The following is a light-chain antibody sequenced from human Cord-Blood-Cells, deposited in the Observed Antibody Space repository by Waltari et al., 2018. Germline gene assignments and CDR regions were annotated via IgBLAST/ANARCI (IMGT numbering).Light chain of an antibody. CDR3: CSYAGSSTWV. CDR1: SSDAWRYNL. V-gene: IGLV2-23*01. CDR2: EGS. Sequence: QSALTQPASVSGSPGLSITLSCTRPSSDAWRYNLVSWYQQHPVKAPKLLIYEGSKRPSGVSNRFSGSKSGNTASLTISGLQAEDEADYYCCSYAGSSTWVFGGGTKLTVL. J-gene: IGLJ3*02.